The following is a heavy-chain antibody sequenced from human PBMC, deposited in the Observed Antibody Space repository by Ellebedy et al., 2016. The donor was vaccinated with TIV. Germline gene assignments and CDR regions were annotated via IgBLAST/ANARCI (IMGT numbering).Heavy chain of an antibody. V-gene: IGHV3-48*02. J-gene: IGHJ4*02. CDR1: GFTLSGHS. D-gene: IGHD1-1*01. CDR2: ISNGSHNT. Sequence: GESLKISXAASGFTLSGHSMNWVRQAPGKGLEWVSYISNGSHNTLYADSVKGRFTISRDNAENSVFLQMNSLRDEDTAVYYCARSRGPCDIINCRPYYFDYWGQGTLVTVSS. CDR3: ARSRGPCDIINCRPYYFDY.